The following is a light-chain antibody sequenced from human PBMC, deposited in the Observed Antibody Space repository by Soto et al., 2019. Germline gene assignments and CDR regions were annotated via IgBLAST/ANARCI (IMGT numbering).Light chain of an antibody. Sequence: DIQMTQSPSTLSGSVGDRVTITCRASQTISSWWAWYQQKPGKAPKLLIYKASTLKSGVPSSFSGSGSGTEFTLTISSQQPDDFATYYCQHYNSYSEAFGQGTKVELK. CDR1: QTISSW. CDR3: QHYNSYSEA. CDR2: KAS. J-gene: IGKJ1*01. V-gene: IGKV1-5*03.